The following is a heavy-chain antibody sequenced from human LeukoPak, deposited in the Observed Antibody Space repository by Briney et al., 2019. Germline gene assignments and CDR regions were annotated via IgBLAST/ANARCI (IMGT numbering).Heavy chain of an antibody. Sequence: GGSLRLSCAASGFTLDDYAMHWVRHAPGKGLEWVSLISGDGGSTYYADSVKGRFTISRDNSKNSLYLQMNSLSTEDTALYYCATVWGYWGQGTLVTVSS. D-gene: IGHD3-16*01. CDR2: ISGDGGST. V-gene: IGHV3-43*02. CDR3: ATVWGY. J-gene: IGHJ4*02. CDR1: GFTLDDYA.